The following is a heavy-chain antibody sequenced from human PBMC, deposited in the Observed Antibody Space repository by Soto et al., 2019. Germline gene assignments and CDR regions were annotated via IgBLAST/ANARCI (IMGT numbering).Heavy chain of an antibody. CDR2: IRSKAYGGTT. V-gene: IGHV3-49*03. Sequence: GGSLRLSCTASGFTFGDYAMSWFRQAPGKGLEWVGFIRSKAYGGTTEYAASVKGRFTISRDDSKSIAYLQMNSLKTEDTAVYYCTREIEIFGVVITDYYGMDVWGQGTTVTVSS. J-gene: IGHJ6*02. CDR1: GFTFGDYA. CDR3: TREIEIFGVVITDYYGMDV. D-gene: IGHD3-3*01.